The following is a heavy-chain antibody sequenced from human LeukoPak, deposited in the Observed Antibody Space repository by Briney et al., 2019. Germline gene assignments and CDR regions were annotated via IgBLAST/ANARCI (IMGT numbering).Heavy chain of an antibody. CDR1: GYTFTSYG. Sequence: ASVKVSCKASGYTFTSYGISWVRQAPGQGLEWVGWISAYNGNTNYAQKLQGRVTMTTDTSTSTAYMELRSLRSDDTAVYYCAGGGGPYCSSTSCSPSDYWGQGTLVTVSS. CDR2: ISAYNGNT. D-gene: IGHD2-2*01. CDR3: AGGGGPYCSSTSCSPSDY. J-gene: IGHJ4*02. V-gene: IGHV1-18*01.